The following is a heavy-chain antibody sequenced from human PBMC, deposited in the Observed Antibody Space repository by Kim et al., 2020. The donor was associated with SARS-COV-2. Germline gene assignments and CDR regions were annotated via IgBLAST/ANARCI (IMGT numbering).Heavy chain of an antibody. D-gene: IGHD6-19*01. CDR2: A. Sequence: ANYARKVQGRVTITADKSTSTAYMELSSLRSEDTAVYYCARGAHSSGWSPWGQGTLVTVSS. J-gene: IGHJ5*02. CDR3: ARGAHSSGWSP. V-gene: IGHV1-69*04.